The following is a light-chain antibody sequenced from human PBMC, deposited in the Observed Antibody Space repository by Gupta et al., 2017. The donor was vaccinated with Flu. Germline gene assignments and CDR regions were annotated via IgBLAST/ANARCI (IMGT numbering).Light chain of an antibody. Sequence: QTVVTQEPSFSVSPGGTVTLTCGLSSGSVSTSYSPTWYQQTPGQAPRTLIYSTSTRSSGVPDRFSGSILGNKAALTITGAQADDESDYYCVLYMGSGVPLFGGGTKLTVL. CDR2: STS. V-gene: IGLV8-61*01. CDR3: VLYMGSGVPL. J-gene: IGLJ3*02. CDR1: SGSVSTSYS.